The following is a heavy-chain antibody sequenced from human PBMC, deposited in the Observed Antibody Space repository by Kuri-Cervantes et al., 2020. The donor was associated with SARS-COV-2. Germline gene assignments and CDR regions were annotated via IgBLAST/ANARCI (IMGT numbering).Heavy chain of an antibody. CDR2: IIPIFATS. CDR3: AREMTTVTTSDAFDI. J-gene: IGHJ3*02. D-gene: IGHD4-17*01. V-gene: IGHV1-69*13. CDR1: GGTFSRYA. Sequence: SVKVSCKASGGTFSRYALNWVRQAPGQGLEWMGGIIPIFATSNYAQKFQGRVTITADESTSTAYMELSSLRSEGTAVYYCAREMTTVTTSDAFDIWGQGTMVTVSS.